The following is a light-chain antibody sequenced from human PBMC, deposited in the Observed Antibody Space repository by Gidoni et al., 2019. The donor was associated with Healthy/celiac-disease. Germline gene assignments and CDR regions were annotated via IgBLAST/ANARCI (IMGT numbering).Light chain of an antibody. V-gene: IGKV1-39*01. CDR2: AAS. J-gene: IGKJ4*01. CDR1: QSISSY. Sequence: DIQMTQSPSSLSASVGDRVTITCRASQSISSYLNWYQQKPGKAPKLLIYAASSLQSGVPSRFSGSGSGTDFTLTISSLQPEAFATYYCQQSYSTTGTFGGGTKVEIK. CDR3: QQSYSTTGT.